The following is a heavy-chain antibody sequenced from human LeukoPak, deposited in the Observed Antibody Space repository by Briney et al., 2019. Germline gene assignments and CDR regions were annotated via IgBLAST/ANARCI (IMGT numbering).Heavy chain of an antibody. J-gene: IGHJ4*02. CDR2: IYYSGST. Sequence: PSETLSLTCTVSGGSISSSSYYWGWIRQPPGKGLEWIGSIYYSGSTYYNPSLKSRVTISVDTSKNQFSLKLSSVTAADTAVYYCAREAFGDGCFDYWGQGTLVTVSS. CDR3: AREAFGDGCFDY. D-gene: IGHD5-24*01. CDR1: GGSISSSSYY. V-gene: IGHV4-39*07.